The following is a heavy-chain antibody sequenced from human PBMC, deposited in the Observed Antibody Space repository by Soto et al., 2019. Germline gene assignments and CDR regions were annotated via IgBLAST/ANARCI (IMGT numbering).Heavy chain of an antibody. V-gene: IGHV3-23*01. CDR2: ISGSGGST. Sequence: PGGSLRLSCAASGFTFSSYAMSWVRQAPGKGLEWVSAISGSGGSTYYADSVKGRFTISRDNSKNTLYLQMNSLRAEDTAVYYCPPLPRAAAGKTYPDYYSYGMDVWGPGTTVTV. D-gene: IGHD6-13*01. J-gene: IGHJ6*02. CDR3: PPLPRAAAGKTYPDYYSYGMDV. CDR1: GFTFSSYA.